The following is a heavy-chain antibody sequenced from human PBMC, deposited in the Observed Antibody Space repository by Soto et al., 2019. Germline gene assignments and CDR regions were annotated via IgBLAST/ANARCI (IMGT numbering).Heavy chain of an antibody. CDR3: ARDYRAPSAGPMDV. CDR1: GGSISSGDYH. V-gene: IGHV4-30-4*01. CDR2: VYYSGST. D-gene: IGHD2-15*01. Sequence: SETLSLTCTVSGGSISSGDYHWSWIRQPPGKGLEWIGAVYYSGSTYYNPSLKSRITISVDTSKNQFSLKLTSVTAADTAVYYCARDYRAPSAGPMDVWGQGTTVTVSS. J-gene: IGHJ6*02.